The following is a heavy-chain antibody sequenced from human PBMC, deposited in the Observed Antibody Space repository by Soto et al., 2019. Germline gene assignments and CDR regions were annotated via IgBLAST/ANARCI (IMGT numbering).Heavy chain of an antibody. CDR3: AIVRGYVGYDFGNYFDY. CDR1: GFIFSDHH. V-gene: IGHV3-72*01. Sequence: EVQLVQSGGGLVQPGGSLRLSCTASGFIFSDHHMDWVRQAPGRGLEWVGRIRSKGDRYSTEYVASVKGRFTISRDDSNHSLYLQMNSLKTQDTAVYYCAIVRGYVGYDFGNYFDYWGQGALVSVSS. D-gene: IGHD5-12*01. J-gene: IGHJ4*02. CDR2: IRSKGDRYST.